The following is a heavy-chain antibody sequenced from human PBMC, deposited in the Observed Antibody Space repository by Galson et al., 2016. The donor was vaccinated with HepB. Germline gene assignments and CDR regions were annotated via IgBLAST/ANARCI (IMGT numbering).Heavy chain of an antibody. Sequence: SLRLSCAASGFSFSGDWMNWVRQAPGQGLEWVANIKRDGSQIYYDDSVKGRFTISRDNFQNSLFLHMNSLRTEDTAVYYCARAQWIQARPAGYFDYWGQGALVTVSS. D-gene: IGHD5-18*01. J-gene: IGHJ4*02. CDR3: ARAQWIQARPAGYFDY. V-gene: IGHV3-7*04. CDR2: IKRDGSQI. CDR1: GFSFSGDW.